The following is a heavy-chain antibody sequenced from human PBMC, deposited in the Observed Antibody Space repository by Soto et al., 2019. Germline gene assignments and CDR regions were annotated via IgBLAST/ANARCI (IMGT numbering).Heavy chain of an antibody. CDR2: IYYSGST. J-gene: IGHJ4*02. Sequence: SETLSLTCSVSGGSISDYYWSWIWQPPGKGLEWIGYIYYSGSTNYNPSLKSRVTISVDTSKNQFSLNLSTVTAADTAVYYCAAVRVAAPSHFDYWGQGTLVTVSS. CDR3: AAVRVAAPSHFDY. V-gene: IGHV4-59*01. D-gene: IGHD2-8*02. CDR1: GGSISDYY.